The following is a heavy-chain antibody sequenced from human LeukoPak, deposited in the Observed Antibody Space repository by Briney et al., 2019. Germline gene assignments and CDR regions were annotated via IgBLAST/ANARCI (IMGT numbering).Heavy chain of an antibody. CDR3: ARGPYDILTGYRRLGDDY. CDR2: INHSGST. J-gene: IGHJ4*02. CDR1: GGSFSGYY. Sequence: PSETLSLTCAVYGGSFSGYYWSWIRQPPGKGLEWIGEINHSGSTNYNPSLKSRDTISVDTSKNQFSLKLSSVTAADTAVYYCARGPYDILTGYRRLGDDYWGQGTLVTVSS. V-gene: IGHV4-34*01. D-gene: IGHD3-9*01.